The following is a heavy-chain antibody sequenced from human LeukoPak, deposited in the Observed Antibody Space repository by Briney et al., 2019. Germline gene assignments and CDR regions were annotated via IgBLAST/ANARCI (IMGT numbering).Heavy chain of an antibody. CDR3: ARDSDYDILTGYYNWFDP. CDR2: INTNTGNP. CDR1: GYTFTSYA. Sequence: ASVKVSCKASGYTFTSYAMNRVRQAPGQGLEWMGWINTNTGNPTYAQGFTGRFVFSLDTSVSTAYLQISSLKAEDTAVYYCARDSDYDILTGYYNWFDPWGQGTLVTVSS. D-gene: IGHD3-9*01. V-gene: IGHV7-4-1*02. J-gene: IGHJ5*02.